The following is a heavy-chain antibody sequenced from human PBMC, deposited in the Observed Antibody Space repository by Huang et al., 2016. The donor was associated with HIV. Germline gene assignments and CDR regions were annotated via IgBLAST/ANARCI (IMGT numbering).Heavy chain of an antibody. Sequence: QVHLVQSGAEVKKPGSSVKVSCKASGDSFTSLPINWVRQAPGQGLEWMGGLVPMLVSATDERKVGGRVTISADECTRTSYMELSRLRSDDAAMYYCATSTRMLGESGGWSGKVVITENVPYVDWGQGTLVTVSS. CDR3: ATSTRMLGESGGWSGKVVITENVPYVD. CDR2: LVPMLVSA. CDR1: GDSFTSLP. J-gene: IGHJ4*02. V-gene: IGHV1-69*01. D-gene: IGHD3-22*01.